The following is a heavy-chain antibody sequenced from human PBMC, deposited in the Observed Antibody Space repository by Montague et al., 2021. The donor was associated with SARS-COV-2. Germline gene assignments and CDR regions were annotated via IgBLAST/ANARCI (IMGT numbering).Heavy chain of an antibody. CDR3: ARRITMVRGVTKRNNWFDP. CDR2: IFHSGST. D-gene: IGHD3-10*01. Sequence: SETRSLTCAVSGGSISSDNWWSWVRQSPGKGLEWIGEIFHSGSTNYHPSLKSRVTMSVDKSNNDFSLKLSPVTAADTAMYYCARRITMVRGVTKRNNWFDPWGRGILVTVSS. J-gene: IGHJ5*02. CDR1: GGSISSDNW. V-gene: IGHV4-4*02.